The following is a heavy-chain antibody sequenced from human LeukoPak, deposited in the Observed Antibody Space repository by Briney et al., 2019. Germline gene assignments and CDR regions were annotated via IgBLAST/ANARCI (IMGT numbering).Heavy chain of an antibody. D-gene: IGHD2-2*01. CDR1: GGSISSGSYY. CDR2: IIHSGST. CDR3: ARPLGYCSSTSCYRGYFDY. V-gene: IGHV4-39*07. J-gene: IGHJ4*02. Sequence: SETLSLTCTVSGGSISSGSYYWSWIRQPPGKGLEWIGEIIHSGSTNYNPSLKSRVTISVDTSKNQFSLKLSSVTAADTAVYYCARPLGYCSSTSCYRGYFDYWGQGTLVTVSS.